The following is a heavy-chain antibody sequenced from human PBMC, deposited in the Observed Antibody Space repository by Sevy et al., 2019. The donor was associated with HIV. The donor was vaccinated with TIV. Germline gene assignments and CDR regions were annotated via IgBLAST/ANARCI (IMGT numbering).Heavy chain of an antibody. J-gene: IGHJ6*02. CDR1: GFTFSNYG. CDR3: AKRRVQSGLSGGGANYGMDV. CDR2: LIGGGSRT. V-gene: IGHV3-23*01. Sequence: GGSLRLSCAAFGFTFSNYGMTWVRQAPGKGLEWVSTLIGGGSRTYYADSVTGRFIISRDNSRNTLYLQMNSLRAEDTAIYYCAKRRVQSGLSGGGANYGMDVCGRGATVTVSS. D-gene: IGHD2-8*02.